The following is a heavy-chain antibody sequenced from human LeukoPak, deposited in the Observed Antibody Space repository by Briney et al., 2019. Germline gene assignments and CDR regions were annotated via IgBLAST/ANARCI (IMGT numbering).Heavy chain of an antibody. V-gene: IGHV3-53*01. CDR1: RLTVSSNY. CDR2: IYSTGST. J-gene: IGHJ6*02. Sequence: PGRSLWLSCAASRLTVSSNYMSWVRKAPEKGLDTPSVIYSTGSTYYADSVKGRFTLSRDNSKNTLYLQMNSLRAEDTAVYYCASAGATTYYYYYYGMDVWGQGTTVTVSS. D-gene: IGHD1-26*01. CDR3: ASAGATTYYYYYYGMDV.